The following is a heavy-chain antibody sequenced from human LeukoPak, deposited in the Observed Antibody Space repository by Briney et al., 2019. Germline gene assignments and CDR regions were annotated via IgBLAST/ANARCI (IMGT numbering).Heavy chain of an antibody. CDR2: ISSSSSYI. Sequence: PGGSLRLSCAASGFTFSSYSMNWVRQAPGKGLEWVSSISSSSSYIYYADSVKGRFTISRDNAKNPLYLQMNSLRAEDTACYYWARSSIQRWDYFDYWGQETLVTVSS. D-gene: IGHD5-18*01. CDR3: ARSSIQRWDYFDY. V-gene: IGHV3-21*01. J-gene: IGHJ4*02. CDR1: GFTFSSYS.